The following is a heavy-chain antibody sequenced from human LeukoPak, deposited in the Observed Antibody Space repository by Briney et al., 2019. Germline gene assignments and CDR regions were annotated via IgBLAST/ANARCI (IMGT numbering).Heavy chain of an antibody. Sequence: GSLRLSCEASGFTFINYAMTWVRQGPGKGLEWVSVIDSSGGGIRYADAVKGRFIVSRDNSKNTVFLQMNSLRAEDTAVYYCAKYRISAPPPRDFDSWGQGTLVTVSS. D-gene: IGHD6-6*01. CDR1: GFTFINYA. CDR3: AKYRISAPPPRDFDS. J-gene: IGHJ4*02. V-gene: IGHV3-23*01. CDR2: IDSSGGGI.